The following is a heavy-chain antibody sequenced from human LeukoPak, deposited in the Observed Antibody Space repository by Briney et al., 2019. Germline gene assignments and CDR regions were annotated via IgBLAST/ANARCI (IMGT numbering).Heavy chain of an antibody. CDR1: GYTFTSYG. Sequence: ASVKVSCKASGYTFTSYGISWVRQAPGQGLEWMGWISAYNGNTNYAQKLQGRVTMTTDTSTSTAYMELRSLRSDDTAVYYCARDLGLAGWNDGWYFDLWGRGTLVTVSS. D-gene: IGHD1-1*01. J-gene: IGHJ2*01. CDR3: ARDLGLAGWNDGWYFDL. CDR2: ISAYNGNT. V-gene: IGHV1-18*01.